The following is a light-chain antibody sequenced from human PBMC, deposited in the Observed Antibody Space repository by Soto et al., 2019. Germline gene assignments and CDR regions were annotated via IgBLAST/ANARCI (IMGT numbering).Light chain of an antibody. CDR3: QQHNNYPRT. V-gene: IGKV3-15*01. J-gene: IGKJ1*01. Sequence: EIVMTQSPSTLSVSPGERATLSCRASQSVSTNLAWYQQKPGKAPKLLIYGASTRETGIPARFSGSGSGTEFTLTISSLQPEDFAIYYCQQHNNYPRTFGQGTKVDIK. CDR2: GAS. CDR1: QSVSTN.